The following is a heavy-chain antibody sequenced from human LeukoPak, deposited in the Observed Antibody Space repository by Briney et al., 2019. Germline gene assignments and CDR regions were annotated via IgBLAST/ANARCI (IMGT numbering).Heavy chain of an antibody. Sequence: GGSLRLSCAASGFTFSSYSMNWVRQAPGKGLEWISYISSTSGTIYYADSVKGRFTISRDNSKNTLYLQMNSLRAEDTAVYYCANYYYDRSGYKNWGQGTLVTVSS. V-gene: IGHV3-48*01. CDR3: ANYYYDRSGYKN. D-gene: IGHD3-22*01. CDR1: GFTFSSYS. J-gene: IGHJ4*02. CDR2: ISSTSGTI.